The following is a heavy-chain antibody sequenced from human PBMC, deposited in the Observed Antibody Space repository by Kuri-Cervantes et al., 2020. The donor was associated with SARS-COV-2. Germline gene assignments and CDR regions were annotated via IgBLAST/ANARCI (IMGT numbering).Heavy chain of an antibody. V-gene: IGHV5-10-1*01. J-gene: IGHJ5*02. CDR2: IDPSDSYT. Sequence: GESLKISCKGSGYSFSTSWMHWVRQMPGKGLEWMGRIDPSDSYTDYRPSLQGHVTISVDRSINTAYMQWSDLKSSDTAVYFCARWDGFALDLWDQGTLVTVSS. CDR1: GYSFSTSW. D-gene: IGHD5-24*01. CDR3: ARWDGFALDL.